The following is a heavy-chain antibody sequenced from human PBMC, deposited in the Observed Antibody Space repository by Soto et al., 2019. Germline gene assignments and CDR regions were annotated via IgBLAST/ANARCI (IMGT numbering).Heavy chain of an antibody. Sequence: SETLSLTCTVSGGTISSWYWSWIRQPPGKGLVWIGYIYYSGSTNCNPSLKSRVTISVDTSKNQFSLKLSSVTAADTAVYYCARRYGSAIDYWGQGTLVTVSS. CDR2: IYYSGST. V-gene: IGHV4-59*08. CDR3: ARRYGSAIDY. D-gene: IGHD1-26*01. CDR1: GGTISSWY. J-gene: IGHJ4*02.